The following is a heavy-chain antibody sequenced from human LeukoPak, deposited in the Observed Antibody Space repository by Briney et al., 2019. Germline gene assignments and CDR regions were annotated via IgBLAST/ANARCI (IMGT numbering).Heavy chain of an antibody. D-gene: IGHD6-13*01. J-gene: IGHJ4*02. CDR2: IYSGGST. CDR3: AKDAASRGYSSSWQTYYFDY. Sequence: GGSLRLSCAASGFTVSSNYMSWVRQAPGKGLEWVSVIYSGGSTYYADSVKGRFTISRDNSKNTLYLQMNSLRAEDTAVYYCAKDAASRGYSSSWQTYYFDYWGQGTLVTVSS. V-gene: IGHV3-53*05. CDR1: GFTVSSNY.